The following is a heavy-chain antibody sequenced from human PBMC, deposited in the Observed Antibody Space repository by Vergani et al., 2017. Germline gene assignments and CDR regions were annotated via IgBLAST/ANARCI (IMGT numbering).Heavy chain of an antibody. CDR1: GRSISSYY. Sequence: QLQLQESGPGLVKPSETLSLICTVPGRSISSYYWSWIRQPAGKGLEWVGRIYTSGSTNYNPSLKSRVTMSVDTSKNQFSLKLSSVTAADTAVYYCARERHGEDCSSTSCYKGYYYYGMDVWGKGTTVTVSS. D-gene: IGHD2-2*02. J-gene: IGHJ6*04. V-gene: IGHV4-4*07. CDR3: ARERHGEDCSSTSCYKGYYYYGMDV. CDR2: IYTSGST.